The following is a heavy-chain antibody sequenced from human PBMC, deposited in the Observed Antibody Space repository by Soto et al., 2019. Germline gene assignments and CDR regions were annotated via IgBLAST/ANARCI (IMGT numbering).Heavy chain of an antibody. J-gene: IGHJ5*02. CDR3: ARVIVGATEGRLHWFDP. D-gene: IGHD1-26*01. V-gene: IGHV4-4*02. CDR1: GGSISSSNW. Sequence: PSETLSLTCAVSGGSISSSNWWSWVRRPPGKGLEWIGEIYHSGITNYNPSLKSRVTISVDKSKNQFSLKLSSVTAADTAVYYCARVIVGATEGRLHWFDPWGQGTLVTVSS. CDR2: IYHSGIT.